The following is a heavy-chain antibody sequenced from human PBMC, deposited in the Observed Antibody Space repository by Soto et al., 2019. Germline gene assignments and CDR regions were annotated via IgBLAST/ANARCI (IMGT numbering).Heavy chain of an antibody. D-gene: IGHD5-18*01. V-gene: IGHV4-31*03. CDR3: AREYTYGSNFFDC. Sequence: QMQLQESGPGLVKPSQTLSLTCTVSGGSISSAAYYWSWIRQHPGKDLEWIGYISHSGSTYYTPSLKSRVIISADTSKNQFSLNLNSVTAADTAVYYCAREYTYGSNFFDCWGQGALVTVSS. J-gene: IGHJ4*02. CDR2: ISHSGST. CDR1: GGSISSAAYY.